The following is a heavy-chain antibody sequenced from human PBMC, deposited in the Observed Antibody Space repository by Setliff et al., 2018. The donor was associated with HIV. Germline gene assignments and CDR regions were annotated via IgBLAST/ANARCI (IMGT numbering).Heavy chain of an antibody. Sequence: SVKVSCKASGDTFRSYAISWVRQAPGQGLEWMGGIIPIFGTPNYAQKFKGRLTITADESTSTVYMELSSLRSEDTAVYYCARDSRDIVVVIAPEPEPYYYYGMDVWGEGTTVTVSS. CDR2: IIPIFGTP. CDR3: ARDSRDIVVVIAPEPEPYYYYGMDV. CDR1: GDTFRSYA. D-gene: IGHD2-15*01. J-gene: IGHJ6*04. V-gene: IGHV1-69*13.